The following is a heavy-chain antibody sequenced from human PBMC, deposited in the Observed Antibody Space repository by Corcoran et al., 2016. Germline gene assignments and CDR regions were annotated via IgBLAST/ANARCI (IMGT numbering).Heavy chain of an antibody. CDR1: GYTFTSYY. CDR2: INPSGGST. CDR3: AGGGKREQRRGGLGY. D-gene: IGHD6-25*01. V-gene: IGHV1-46*01. J-gene: IGHJ4*02. Sequence: QVQLVQSGAEVKKPGASVKVSCKASGYTFTSYYMHWVRQAPGQGLEWMGIINPSGGSTSYAQKFQGRVTMTRDTSTSTVYMEVTGLRSEDTAVYYGAGGGKREQRRGGLGYWGQGTLVTVSS.